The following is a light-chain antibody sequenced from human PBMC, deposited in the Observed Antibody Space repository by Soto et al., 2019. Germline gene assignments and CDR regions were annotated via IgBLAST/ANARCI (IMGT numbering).Light chain of an antibody. CDR2: EGN. V-gene: IGLV2-23*01. CDR3: CSYAGTNNFV. Sequence: QSALTQPASVSGSPGQSITISCTGTSSDVGSDNLVSWYQQHPGKAPKLMIYEGNKRPSGVSNRFSGSKSANTASLTICGLQTEDEGDYYCCSYAGTNNFVFGTGTKLTVL. J-gene: IGLJ1*01. CDR1: SSDVGSDNL.